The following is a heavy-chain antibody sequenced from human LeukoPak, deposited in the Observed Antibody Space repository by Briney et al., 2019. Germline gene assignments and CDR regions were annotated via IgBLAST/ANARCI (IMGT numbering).Heavy chain of an antibody. CDR1: GFTFRSYA. Sequence: GGSLRLSCAASGFTFRSYAMAWVRQAPGKGLEQGLEWVASIIAGGDTFYADSVKGRFTISRDNSRNTLYLQMNRLRAEDTDIYYCASGSTPGSDYYFDSWGPGTLVTVSS. J-gene: IGHJ4*01. V-gene: IGHV3-23*01. CDR2: IIAGGDT. D-gene: IGHD3-10*01. CDR3: ASGSTPGSDYYFDS.